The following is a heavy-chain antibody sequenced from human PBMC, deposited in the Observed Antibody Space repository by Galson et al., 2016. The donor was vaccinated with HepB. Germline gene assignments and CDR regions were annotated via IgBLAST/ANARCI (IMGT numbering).Heavy chain of an antibody. Sequence: SLRLSCAASGFTFRSFAMHWVRQAPGRGLEWVAVISFDGSTKHYADFVKGRFTISRDNSQNTMFLEMKSLRSEDTAVYYCVKRAKYSGDDFDFWGQGTLVIVS. D-gene: IGHD5-12*01. CDR3: VKRAKYSGDDFDF. CDR2: ISFDGSTK. V-gene: IGHV3-30*03. J-gene: IGHJ4*02. CDR1: GFTFRSFA.